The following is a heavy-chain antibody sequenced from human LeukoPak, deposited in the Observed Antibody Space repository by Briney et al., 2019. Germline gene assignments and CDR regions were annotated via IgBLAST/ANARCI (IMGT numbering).Heavy chain of an antibody. J-gene: IGHJ4*02. CDR3: ARDSSMLTSSDISLY. CDR1: GFTFSSYW. V-gene: IGHV3-74*01. Sequence: GGSLRLSCAASGFTFSSYWMHWVRQAPGKGLVWVSRINSDGSSTSYADSVKGRFTISRDNAKNALYLQMNSLRAEDTAVYYCARDSSMLTSSDISLYWGQGTLVTVSS. CDR2: INSDGSST. D-gene: IGHD2/OR15-2a*01.